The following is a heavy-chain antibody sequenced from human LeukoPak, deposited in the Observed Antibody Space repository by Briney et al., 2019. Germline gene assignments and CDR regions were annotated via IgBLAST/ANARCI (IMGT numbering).Heavy chain of an antibody. CDR3: ARGGGFSFGAQSYYQLSL. V-gene: IGHV1-8*01. CDR2: MNPNSGKT. D-gene: IGHD1-26*01. Sequence: AAVKVSCKASGYTFTSYDIHWVRQDPGRGLDYLGWMNPNSGKTGYTQKFRGRFSMTRDTSTSTAYLELNSLTSEDTAVYYCARGGGFSFGAQSYYQLSLWGQGTLVTVSS. CDR1: GYTFTSYD. J-gene: IGHJ4*02.